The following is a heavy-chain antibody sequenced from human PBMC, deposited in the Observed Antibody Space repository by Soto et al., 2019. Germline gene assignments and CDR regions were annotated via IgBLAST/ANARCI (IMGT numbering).Heavy chain of an antibody. V-gene: IGHV3-30*18. J-gene: IGHJ4*02. CDR1: GFSFSTYG. D-gene: IGHD1-26*01. Sequence: QVHLVESGGGVVQPGRSLRLSCAASGFSFSTYGMHWVRQAPGKGLEWVAFISNDGSNKYYADSVKGRFTISRDNSKNTLYLQMNTLRAEDTAVYYCANGFGNYWAFDYWGQGTLVNVSS. CDR2: ISNDGSNK. CDR3: ANGFGNYWAFDY.